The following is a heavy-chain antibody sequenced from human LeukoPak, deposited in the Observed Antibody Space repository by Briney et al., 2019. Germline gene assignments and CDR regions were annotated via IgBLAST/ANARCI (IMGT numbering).Heavy chain of an antibody. V-gene: IGHV3-23*01. CDR2: ISGSGGST. J-gene: IGHJ4*02. Sequence: PGGSLRLSCAASGFTFSSYAMSWVRQAPGKGLEWVSAISGSGGSTYYADSVKGRFTISRDNSKDTLYLQMNSQRAEDTAVYYCAKGVQYSGRYFDYWGQGTLVTVSS. CDR1: GFTFSSYA. CDR3: AKGVQYSGRYFDY. D-gene: IGHD5-12*01.